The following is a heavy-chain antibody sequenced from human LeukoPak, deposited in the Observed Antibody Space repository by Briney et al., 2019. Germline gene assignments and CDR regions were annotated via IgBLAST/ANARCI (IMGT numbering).Heavy chain of an antibody. V-gene: IGHV3-23*01. Sequence: PGGSLRLSCAASGFAFSSYAMSWVRQAPGKGLEWVSVISGSGGSTYYADSVKGRFTISRDNSKNTLYLQMNSLRAEDTAVYYCAKSSRAAYGYGASFASWGQGTLVTVSS. D-gene: IGHD5-18*01. CDR2: ISGSGGST. CDR3: AKSSRAAYGYGASFAS. J-gene: IGHJ4*02. CDR1: GFAFSSYA.